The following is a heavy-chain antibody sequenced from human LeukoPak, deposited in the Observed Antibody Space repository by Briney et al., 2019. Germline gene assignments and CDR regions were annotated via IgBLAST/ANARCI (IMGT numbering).Heavy chain of an antibody. Sequence: ASVKVSCKASGYTFTGYYMHWVRQAPGQGLEWMGIINPSDGSTGYAQKFQGRVTMTRDTSTSTVYMELSSLRSEDTAVYYCARDEPEVHFHAFESWGQGTMVTVSS. CDR3: ARDEPEVHFHAFES. CDR1: GYTFTGYY. CDR2: INPSDGST. J-gene: IGHJ3*02. V-gene: IGHV1-46*01.